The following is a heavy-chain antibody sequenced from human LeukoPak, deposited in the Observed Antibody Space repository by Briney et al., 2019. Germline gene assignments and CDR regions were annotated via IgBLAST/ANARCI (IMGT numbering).Heavy chain of an antibody. CDR3: ARNSYGTNNFDY. CDR2: ISSSGGST. D-gene: IGHD5-18*01. V-gene: IGHV3-23*01. Sequence: GGSLRLPCAAFGFTFSSYAMSWVRQAPGKGLEWVSAISSSGGSTYYADSVKGRFTISRDNSKNTLYLQMNSLRAEDTALYYCARNSYGTNNFDYWGQGTLVTVSS. J-gene: IGHJ4*02. CDR1: GFTFSSYA.